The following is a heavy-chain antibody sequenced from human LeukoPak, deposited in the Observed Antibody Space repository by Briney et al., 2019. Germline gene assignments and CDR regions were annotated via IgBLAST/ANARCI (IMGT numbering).Heavy chain of an antibody. CDR3: ARDGPAQMVDFDY. CDR2: IHPNNGAT. Sequence: ASVKVSCKASGYTFTGSGWFLYWLRQAPGQGLECVGWIHPNNGATLYAQKFQGRVAMTTDTSISTAYMELSRLRPDDTAMYYCARDGPAQMVDFDYWGQGTLVTVSS. V-gene: IGHV1-2*02. D-gene: IGHD3-10*01. J-gene: IGHJ4*02. CDR1: GYTFTGSGWF.